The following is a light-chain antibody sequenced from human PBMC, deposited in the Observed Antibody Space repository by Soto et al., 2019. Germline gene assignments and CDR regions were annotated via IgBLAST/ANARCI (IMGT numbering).Light chain of an antibody. Sequence: QSVLTQPPSASGTPGQRVTISCSGSSSNIGSNIVNWYQQLPGTAPKLLIYSNNQRPSGVPDRFSGSKSGTSASLAISGLQSEDEFDYYCAAWDDSLSGPVFGGGTKLTVL. CDR2: SNN. V-gene: IGLV1-44*01. CDR1: SSNIGSNI. J-gene: IGLJ3*02. CDR3: AAWDDSLSGPV.